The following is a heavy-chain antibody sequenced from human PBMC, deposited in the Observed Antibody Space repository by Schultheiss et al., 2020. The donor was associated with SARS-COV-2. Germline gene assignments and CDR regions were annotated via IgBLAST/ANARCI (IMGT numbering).Heavy chain of an antibody. V-gene: IGHV3-30*07. D-gene: IGHD3-3*01. CDR2: ISYDGSNK. J-gene: IGHJ2*01. CDR3: ARAYYDFWSGYHWYFDL. Sequence: GGSLRLSCAASGFTFSSYAMHWVRQAPGKGLEWVAVISYDGSNKYYADSVKGRFTISRDNAKNMLYLQMNSLRAEDTAVYYCARAYYDFWSGYHWYFDLWGRGTLVTVSS. CDR1: GFTFSSYA.